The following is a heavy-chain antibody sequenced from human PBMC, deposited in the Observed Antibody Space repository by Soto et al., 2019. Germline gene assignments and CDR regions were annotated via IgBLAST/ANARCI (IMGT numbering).Heavy chain of an antibody. D-gene: IGHD3-10*01. CDR1: GGSFRGYY. V-gene: IGHV4-34*01. J-gene: IGHJ4*02. Sequence: SETLSLTCAVHGGSFRGYYWSWIRQPPGKGLEWIGEINHSGGTNYSPSLKSRVSISVDASKNQFSLQLTSVTAADTAVYYCARLWSSNEGSSWGQGTLVTVSS. CDR3: ARLWSSNEGSS. CDR2: INHSGGT.